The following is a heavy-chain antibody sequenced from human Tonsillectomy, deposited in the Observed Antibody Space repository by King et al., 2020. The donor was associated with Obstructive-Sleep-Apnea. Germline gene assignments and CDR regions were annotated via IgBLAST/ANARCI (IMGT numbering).Heavy chain of an antibody. CDR1: GFTVSTNY. CDR2: ISSDSAT. V-gene: IGHV3-53*04. J-gene: IGHJ3*02. CDR3: ARGWWSGDFWRGSHAFDI. D-gene: IGHD3-3*01. Sequence: VQLVESGGGLVQPGGSLRLSCSASGFTVSTNYMTWVRQAPGKGPEWVSLISSDSATYYADSVKGRYPISRHNSENTLYLQMNSLRPEDTAVYYCARGWWSGDFWRGSHAFDIWGQGTMVTVSS.